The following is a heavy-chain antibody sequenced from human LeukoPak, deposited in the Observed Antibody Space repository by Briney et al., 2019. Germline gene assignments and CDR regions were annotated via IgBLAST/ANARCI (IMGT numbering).Heavy chain of an antibody. CDR2: ISSSGSTI. CDR3: AREDGYNWNYGY. CDR1: GFTFSSYE. V-gene: IGHV3-48*03. J-gene: IGHJ4*02. Sequence: GGSLRLSCAASGFTFSSYEMNWVRQAPGKGLEWVSYISSSGSTIYYADSVKGRFTISRDNAKNSLYLQMNGLRAEDTAVYYCAREDGYNWNYGYWGQGTLVTVSS. D-gene: IGHD1-20*01.